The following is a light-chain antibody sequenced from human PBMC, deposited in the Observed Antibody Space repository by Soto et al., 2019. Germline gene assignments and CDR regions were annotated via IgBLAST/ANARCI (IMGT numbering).Light chain of an antibody. Sequence: QSALTQPASVSGSPGQSITIPCTGTSSDIGGHNYVSWYQQHPGKAPKLMIYDVSNRPSGVSNRFSGYKSGNTASLTISGLQAEDEADYYCSSYTSSSTLEVFGTGTKVTVL. CDR1: SSDIGGHNY. CDR3: SSYTSSSTLEV. CDR2: DVS. J-gene: IGLJ1*01. V-gene: IGLV2-14*03.